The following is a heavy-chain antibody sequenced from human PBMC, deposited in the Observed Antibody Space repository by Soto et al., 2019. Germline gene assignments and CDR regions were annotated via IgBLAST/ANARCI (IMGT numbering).Heavy chain of an antibody. CDR1: GGSISSGDYY. CDR2: IYYSGST. CDR3: ARAPEGDYAGLYYFDY. J-gene: IGHJ4*02. Sequence: PSETLSLTCTVSGGSISSGDYYWSWIRQPPGKGLEWIGYIYYSGSTYYNPSLKSRVTISVDTSKNQFSRKLSSVTAADTAVYYCARAPEGDYAGLYYFDYWGQGTLVTVSS. V-gene: IGHV4-30-4*01. D-gene: IGHD4-17*01.